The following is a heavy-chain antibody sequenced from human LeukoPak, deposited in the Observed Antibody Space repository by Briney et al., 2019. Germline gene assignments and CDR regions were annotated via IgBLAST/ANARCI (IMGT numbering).Heavy chain of an antibody. Sequence: GGPLRLSGAASGFTFSSYVMSWVRQPPGKGLEWVSAISGSGGSTYYAYSMKGRFTISRDNSKITLYLQMNSLRAEDTAVYYCAKESRFSYYDILTGYYNVGNYFDYWGQGTLVTVSS. J-gene: IGHJ4*02. V-gene: IGHV3-23*01. CDR1: GFTFSSYV. CDR3: AKESRFSYYDILTGYYNVGNYFDY. CDR2: ISGSGGST. D-gene: IGHD3-9*01.